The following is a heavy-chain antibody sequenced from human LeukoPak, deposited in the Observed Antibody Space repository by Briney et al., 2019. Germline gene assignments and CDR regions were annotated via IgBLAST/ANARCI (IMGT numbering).Heavy chain of an antibody. CDR1: GGSISSGSYY. D-gene: IGHD3-22*01. V-gene: IGHV4-61*09. Sequence: PSQTLSLTCTVSGGSISSGSYYWSWIRQPAGKGLEWIGYIYYSGSTNYNPSLKSRVTISVDTSKNQFSLKLSSVTAADTAVYYCARHEYSRGYYGDAFDIWGQGTMVTVSS. CDR3: ARHEYSRGYYGDAFDI. CDR2: IYYSGST. J-gene: IGHJ3*02.